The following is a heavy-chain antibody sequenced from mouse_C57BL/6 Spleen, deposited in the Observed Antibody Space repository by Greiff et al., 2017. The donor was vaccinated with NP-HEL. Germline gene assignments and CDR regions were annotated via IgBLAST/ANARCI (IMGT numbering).Heavy chain of an antibody. CDR1: GYTFTSYW. CDR3: ARKNLYDSFDY. V-gene: IGHV1-59*01. J-gene: IGHJ2*01. Sequence: QVQLQQPGAELVRPGTSVKLSCKASGYTFTSYWMHWVKQRPGQGLEWIGVIDPSDSYTNYNQKFKGKATLTVDTSSSTAYMQLSSLTSEDSAVYYCARKNLYDSFDYWGQGTTLTVSS. CDR2: IDPSDSYT. D-gene: IGHD2-4*01.